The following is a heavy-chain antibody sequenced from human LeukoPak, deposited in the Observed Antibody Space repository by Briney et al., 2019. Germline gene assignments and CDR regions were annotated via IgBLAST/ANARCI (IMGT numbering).Heavy chain of an antibody. Sequence: RPGGSLRLSCAASGFTFDDYDMSWVRQAPGKGLEWVSGLNWNGGSTGYADSVRGRFTISRDTAKNSLYLQMNSLRAEDTAVYYCAREYFRPVLLWFGANDYWGQGTLVTVSS. J-gene: IGHJ4*02. CDR1: GFTFDDYD. CDR2: LNWNGGST. CDR3: AREYFRPVLLWFGANDY. D-gene: IGHD3-10*01. V-gene: IGHV3-20*04.